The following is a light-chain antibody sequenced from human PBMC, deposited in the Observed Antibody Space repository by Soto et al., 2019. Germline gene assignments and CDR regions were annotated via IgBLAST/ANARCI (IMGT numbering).Light chain of an antibody. CDR2: GAS. CDR1: QSISSTY. V-gene: IGKV3-20*01. J-gene: IGKJ3*01. CDR3: QQYGRPPVFT. Sequence: EIVLTQSPGTLSLSPGERVTLSCRASQSISSTYLAWYQQKPGQALRLLIYGASTRATGIPDRFSGSGSGTDFTLTISRLEPEDFAVYYCQQYGRPPVFTFGPGTKVDIK.